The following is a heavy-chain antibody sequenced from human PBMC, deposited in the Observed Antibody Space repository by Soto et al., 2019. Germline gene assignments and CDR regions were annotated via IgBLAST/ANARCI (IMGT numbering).Heavy chain of an antibody. V-gene: IGHV4-59*08. CDR3: ARAPNDFWSGYAGLYFDY. CDR2: IYYSGST. CDR1: GGSISSYY. D-gene: IGHD3-3*01. Sequence: SETLSLTCTVSGGSISSYYWSWIRQPPGKGLEWIVYIYYSGSTYYNPSLKSRVTISVDTSKNQFSLKLSSVTAADTAVYYCARAPNDFWSGYAGLYFDYWGQGTLVTVSS. J-gene: IGHJ4*02.